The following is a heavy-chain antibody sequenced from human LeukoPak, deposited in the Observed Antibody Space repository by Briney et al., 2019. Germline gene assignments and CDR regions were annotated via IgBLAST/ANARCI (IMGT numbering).Heavy chain of an antibody. CDR1: GGTFSSYA. CDR3: ARAPGLELPLFDY. V-gene: IGHV1-69*05. Sequence: ASVKVSCKASGGTFSSYAISWVRQAPGQGLEWMGGIIPIFGTANYAQKFQGRVTITTDESTSTAYMELSSLRSEDTAVYYCARAPGLELPLFDYWGQGTLVTVSS. J-gene: IGHJ4*02. CDR2: IIPIFGTA. D-gene: IGHD1-7*01.